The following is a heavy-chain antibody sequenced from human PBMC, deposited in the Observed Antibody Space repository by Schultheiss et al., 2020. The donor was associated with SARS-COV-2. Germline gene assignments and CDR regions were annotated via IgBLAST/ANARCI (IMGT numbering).Heavy chain of an antibody. V-gene: IGHV3-21*01. CDR2: ISSSSSYI. CDR1: GFTFSSFS. Sequence: GESLKISCAASGFTFSSFSMNWVRQAPGKGLEWVSSISSSSSYIYYADSVKGRFTISRDNAKNSLYLQMDSLRAEDTAVYYFAREPSLDHSSSHYPWGQGTVVTVSS. D-gene: IGHD6-6*01. CDR3: AREPSLDHSSSHYP. J-gene: IGHJ5*02.